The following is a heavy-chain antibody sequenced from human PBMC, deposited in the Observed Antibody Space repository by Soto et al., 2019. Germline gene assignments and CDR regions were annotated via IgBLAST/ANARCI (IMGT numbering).Heavy chain of an antibody. Sequence: EVQLSESGGGLVQPGGSLRLSCAASGFTFSGYGMSWVPQAPGKGLEWVSAITGSGDSTYYADSVKGRFTISRDSSNNTVYLQMNSLRADDTAVYYCVKLRLELLYLDSWGLGALVIVSS. D-gene: IGHD1-7*01. V-gene: IGHV3-23*01. J-gene: IGHJ4*02. CDR2: ITGSGDST. CDR1: GFTFSGYG. CDR3: VKLRLELLYLDS.